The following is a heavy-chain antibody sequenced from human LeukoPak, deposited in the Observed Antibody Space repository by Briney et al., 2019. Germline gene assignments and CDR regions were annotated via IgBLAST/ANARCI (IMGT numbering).Heavy chain of an antibody. J-gene: IGHJ4*02. CDR2: ISSSGSGGNT. CDR3: AKTGFEGGSSWPHFDY. CDR1: GFTFSSYA. Sequence: GGSLRLSCAASGFTFSSYAMSWARQAPGKGLEWVSGISSSGSGGNTYYADSVKGRFTISRDSSKNTLFLQMNTLGAEDTAIYYCAKTGFEGGSSWPHFDYWGQGTLVTVSS. V-gene: IGHV3-23*01. D-gene: IGHD6-13*01.